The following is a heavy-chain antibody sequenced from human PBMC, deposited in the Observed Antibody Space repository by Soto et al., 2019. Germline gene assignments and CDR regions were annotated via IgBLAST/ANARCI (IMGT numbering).Heavy chain of an antibody. CDR2: IWDDGSNK. Sequence: GGSLRLSCAASGFRFSNYGMHWVRQPPGKGLEWVAVIWDDGSNKYYEDSVKGRFTISRDNSRNILYLELNSLRVEDTAVYCARAPQRRGYGRQFFDPSGQGTLVTVSS. V-gene: IGHV3-33*01. CDR1: GFRFSNYG. CDR3: ARAPQRRGYGRQFFDP. D-gene: IGHD5-12*01. J-gene: IGHJ5*02.